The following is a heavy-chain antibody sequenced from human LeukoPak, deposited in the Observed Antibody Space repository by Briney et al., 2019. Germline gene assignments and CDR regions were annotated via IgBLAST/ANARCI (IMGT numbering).Heavy chain of an antibody. CDR3: ARRLITMVRGVITDYFDY. CDR1: GYSFTSYW. J-gene: IGHJ4*02. CDR2: IYPGGSDT. D-gene: IGHD3-10*01. Sequence: GEYLKISCKGSGYSFTSYWIGWVRQMPGKGLEWMGIIYPGGSDTRYSPSFQGQVTISADKSISTAYLQWSSLKASDTAMYYCARRLITMVRGVITDYFDYWGQGTLVTVSS. V-gene: IGHV5-51*01.